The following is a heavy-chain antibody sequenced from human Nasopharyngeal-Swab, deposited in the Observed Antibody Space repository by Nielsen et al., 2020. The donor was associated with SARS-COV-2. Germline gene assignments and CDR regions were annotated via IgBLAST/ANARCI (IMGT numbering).Heavy chain of an antibody. J-gene: IGHJ5*02. CDR1: GYTFTGYY. Sequence: ASVKVSCKASGYTFTGYYMHWVRRAPAQGLEWMGWINPNSGGTNYAQKFQGWVTMTRDTSISTAYMELSRLRSDDTAVYYCARDRRDSSGTHNWFDPWGQGTLVTVSS. CDR3: ARDRRDSSGTHNWFDP. CDR2: INPNSGGT. D-gene: IGHD6-19*01. V-gene: IGHV1-2*04.